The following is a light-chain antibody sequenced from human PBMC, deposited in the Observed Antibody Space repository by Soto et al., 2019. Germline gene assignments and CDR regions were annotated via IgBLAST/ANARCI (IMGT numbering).Light chain of an antibody. CDR3: QHYGSSFWT. V-gene: IGKV3-20*01. J-gene: IGKJ1*01. CDR1: QSVSSSY. CDR2: GAS. Sequence: EIVLTQSPGTLSLSPGERATLSCRASQSVSSSYLAWYQQKPGQAPRLLIYGASIKATGIPDRFSGSGSGRYFTVTISRLAPEGFEVYYCQHYGSSFWTFGQGTKVDIK.